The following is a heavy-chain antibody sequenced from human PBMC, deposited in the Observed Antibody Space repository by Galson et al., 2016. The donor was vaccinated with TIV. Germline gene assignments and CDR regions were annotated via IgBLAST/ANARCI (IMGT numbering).Heavy chain of an antibody. CDR1: GGSVSRGTYY. CDR2: VYYNGKT. J-gene: IGHJ2*01. CDR3: TRDPTYSNSWYWYFDL. V-gene: IGHV4-61*01. D-gene: IGHD6-13*01. Sequence: LSLPCSVSGGSVSRGTYYWSWLRQSPGKRLEWIGYVYYNGKTNYNPSLKSRVNMSIDRSKNQFSLTLRSVTAADTAVYFCTRDPTYSNSWYWYFDLWGRGTLVAVSS.